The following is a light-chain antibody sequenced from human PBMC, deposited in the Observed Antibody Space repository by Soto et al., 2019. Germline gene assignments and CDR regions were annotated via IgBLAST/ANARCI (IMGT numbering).Light chain of an antibody. Sequence: DIQMTQSPSSLSASVGDRVTITCQASHDIRKYLNWYQQKPGKAPKLLIYDASNMETGVPLRFSGSGSGTEFTLTINSLQPDDFATYYCQQYDTYWTFGQGTKVDIK. CDR3: QQYDTYWT. V-gene: IGKV1-33*01. J-gene: IGKJ1*01. CDR1: HDIRKY. CDR2: DAS.